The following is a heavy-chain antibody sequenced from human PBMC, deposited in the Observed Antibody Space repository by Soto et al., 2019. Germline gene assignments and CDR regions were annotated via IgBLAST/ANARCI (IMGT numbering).Heavy chain of an antibody. D-gene: IGHD4-17*01. CDR1: GGSISSGGYY. V-gene: IGHV4-31*03. CDR3: ARDRGDHYYYYGMDV. Sequence: PSETLSLTCTVSGGSISSGGYYWSWIRQHPGKGLEWIGHIYYSGSTYYNPSLKSRVTISVDTSKNQFSLKLSSVTAADTAVYYCARDRGDHYYYYGMDVWGQGTTVTVSS. CDR2: IYYSGST. J-gene: IGHJ6*02.